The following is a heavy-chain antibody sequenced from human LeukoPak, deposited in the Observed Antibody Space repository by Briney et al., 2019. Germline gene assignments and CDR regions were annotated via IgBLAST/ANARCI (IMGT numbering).Heavy chain of an antibody. V-gene: IGHV4-30-4*01. CDR3: ARGQLDYGDYHYYYGMDV. J-gene: IGHJ6*02. D-gene: IGHD4-17*01. Sequence: SETLSLTCTVSGGSISSGDYYWRWIRQPPGKGLEWIGYIYYSGRTYYNPSLKSRVTISVDTSKNQFSLKLSSVTAADTAVYYCARGQLDYGDYHYYYGMDVWGQGTTVTVSS. CDR2: IYYSGRT. CDR1: GGSISSGDYY.